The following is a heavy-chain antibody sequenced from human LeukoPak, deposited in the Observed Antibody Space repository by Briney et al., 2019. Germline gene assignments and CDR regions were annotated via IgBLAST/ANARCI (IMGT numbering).Heavy chain of an antibody. V-gene: IGHV4-30-4*01. CDR3: ARPRYYGSGSYSRVHAFDI. CDR2: IYYSGST. Sequence: SETLSLTCTVSGGSIGSGDYYWSWIRQPPGKGLEWIGYIYYSGSTYYIPSLSSRLTISIDTPKSQFSLKLSSVTAADTAVYYCARPRYYGSGSYSRVHAFDIWGQGTMVTVSS. J-gene: IGHJ3*02. D-gene: IGHD3-10*01. CDR1: GGSIGSGDYY.